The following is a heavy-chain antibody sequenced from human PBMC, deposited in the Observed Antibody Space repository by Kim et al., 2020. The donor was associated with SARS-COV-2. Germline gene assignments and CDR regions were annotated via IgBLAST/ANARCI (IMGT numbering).Heavy chain of an antibody. J-gene: IGHJ4*02. D-gene: IGHD3-22*01. CDR3: ARSRGYQKTRYYFDY. V-gene: IGHV4-34*01. CDR1: GGSFSGYY. Sequence: SETLSLTCAVYGGSFSGYYWSWIRQPPGKGLEWIGEINHSGSTNYNPSLKSRVTISVDTSKNQFSLKLSSVTAADTAVYYCARSRGYQKTRYYFDYWGQGTLVTVSS. CDR2: INHSGST.